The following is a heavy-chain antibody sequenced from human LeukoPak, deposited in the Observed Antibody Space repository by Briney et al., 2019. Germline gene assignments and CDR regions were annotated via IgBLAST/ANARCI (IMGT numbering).Heavy chain of an antibody. CDR2: INPNSGGT. CDR1: GYTFTGYY. V-gene: IGHV1-2*02. Sequence: ASVKVSCKASGYTFTGYYMHWVRQAPGQGLEWMGWINPNSGGTNYAQKFQGRVTMTRDTSISTAYMELSRLRSDDTAVYYCARCRGVIINFCDYWGQGTLVTVSS. D-gene: IGHD3-10*01. J-gene: IGHJ4*02. CDR3: ARCRGVIINFCDY.